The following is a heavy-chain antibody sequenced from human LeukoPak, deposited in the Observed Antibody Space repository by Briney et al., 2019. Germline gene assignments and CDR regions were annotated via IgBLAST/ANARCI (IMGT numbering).Heavy chain of an antibody. Sequence: KPSETLSLTCAVYGGSFSGYYWSWIRQPPGKGLEWIGEINHSGSTNYNPSLKSRVTISVDTSKNQFSLKLSSVTAADTAVYYCARGRRGSLVRGMPYNWFDPWGQGTLVTVSS. CDR2: INHSGST. D-gene: IGHD3-10*01. J-gene: IGHJ5*02. V-gene: IGHV4-34*01. CDR1: GGSFSGYY. CDR3: ARGRRGSLVRGMPYNWFDP.